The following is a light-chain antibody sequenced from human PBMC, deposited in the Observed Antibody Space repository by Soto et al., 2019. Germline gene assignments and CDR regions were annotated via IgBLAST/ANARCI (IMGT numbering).Light chain of an antibody. V-gene: IGKV1-5*03. Sequence: DIQMTQSPSTLSASVGDRVSITCRPSQSISSWLAWYQQKPGKAPKLLIYKASSLESGVPSRFSGSGSGTEFTLTISSLQPDDFATYYCQQYNRFFGGGTKVEIK. J-gene: IGKJ4*01. CDR2: KAS. CDR3: QQYNRF. CDR1: QSISSW.